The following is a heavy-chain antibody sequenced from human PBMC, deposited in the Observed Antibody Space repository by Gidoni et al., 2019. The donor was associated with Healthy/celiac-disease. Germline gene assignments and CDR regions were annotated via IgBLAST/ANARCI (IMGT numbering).Heavy chain of an antibody. J-gene: IGHJ4*02. CDR1: GGSFSGYY. Sequence: QVQLQQWGAGLLKPSETLSLTCAVYGGSFSGYYWSWIRQPPGKGLEWIGEINHSGSTNYNPSLKSRVTISVDTSKNQFSLKLSSVTAADTAVYYCARGGYGGNTRFGYWGQGTLVTVSS. D-gene: IGHD4-17*01. CDR3: ARGGYGGNTRFGY. CDR2: INHSGST. V-gene: IGHV4-34*01.